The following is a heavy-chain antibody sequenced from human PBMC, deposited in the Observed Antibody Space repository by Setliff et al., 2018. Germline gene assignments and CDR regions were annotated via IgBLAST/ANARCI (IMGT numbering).Heavy chain of an antibody. Sequence: ASVKVSCKASGYTFTNYYIHWVRQAPGQGLEWMGGTIPVFGTTDYSQKFQGRVTMTTDTSTGTAYMELRSLTFDDTAVYYCARDWFCSGGDCSDVFDFWGQGTMVTVSS. V-gene: IGHV1-18*04. CDR2: TIPVFGTT. D-gene: IGHD2-21*02. CDR3: ARDWFCSGGDCSDVFDF. CDR1: GYTFTNYY. J-gene: IGHJ3*01.